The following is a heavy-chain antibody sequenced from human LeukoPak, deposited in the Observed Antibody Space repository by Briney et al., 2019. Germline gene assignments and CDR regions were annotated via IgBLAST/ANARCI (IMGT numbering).Heavy chain of an antibody. D-gene: IGHD3-22*01. J-gene: IGHJ3*02. V-gene: IGHV3-30-3*01. CDR2: ISYDGSIA. Sequence: GGSLRLSCAASGFTFTSYAMHWVRQAPGKGLEWVAVISYDGSIAYFADSVRGRFTISRDNSKNTLYLQINSLRAEDTAVYYCARGYYDSSGYSPDAFDIWGQGTMVTVSS. CDR1: GFTFTSYA. CDR3: ARGYYDSSGYSPDAFDI.